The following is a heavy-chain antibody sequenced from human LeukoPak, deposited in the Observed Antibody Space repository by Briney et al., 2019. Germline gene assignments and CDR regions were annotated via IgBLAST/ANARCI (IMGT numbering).Heavy chain of an antibody. CDR1: GFSFSGYG. Sequence: QPGTSLRLSCGASGFSFSGYGMHWVRQAPGKGLEWVAVISYDGSNKYYADSVKGRFTISRDNSKNTLYLQMNSLRAEDTAVYYCAKRGCSGSHKYFDHWGQGTLVTVSS. D-gene: IGHD1-26*01. V-gene: IGHV3-30*18. J-gene: IGHJ4*02. CDR2: ISYDGSNK. CDR3: AKRGCSGSHKYFDH.